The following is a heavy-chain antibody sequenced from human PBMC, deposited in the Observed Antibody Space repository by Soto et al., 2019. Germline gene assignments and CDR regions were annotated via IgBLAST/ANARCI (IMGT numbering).Heavy chain of an antibody. CDR1: GFTFSRDG. D-gene: IGHD4-17*01. Sequence: GGSLRLSCAASGFTFSRDGMSWVRQAPGKGLEWVSLITDNGGSTYHADSVKGRFTISRDNTKNTLFLQMNSLRAEDTAVYYCAKERATTTAFDYWGQGALVTVSS. V-gene: IGHV3-23*01. CDR3: AKERATTTAFDY. CDR2: ITDNGGST. J-gene: IGHJ4*02.